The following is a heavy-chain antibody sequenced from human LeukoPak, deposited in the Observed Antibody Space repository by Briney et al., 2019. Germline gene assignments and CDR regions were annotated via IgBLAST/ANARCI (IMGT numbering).Heavy chain of an antibody. CDR3: ASDSGHYYYGMDV. V-gene: IGHV4-39*07. CDR1: GGSISSSSYY. CDR2: IYYSGST. J-gene: IGHJ6*02. Sequence: SETLSLTCTVSGGSISSSSYYWGWIRQPPGKGRAGIGSIYYSGSTNYDPSLKSRVNISVDTSKNKFSLKLSSVTAADRAVYYCASDSGHYYYGMDVWGQGTTVTVSS. D-gene: IGHD2-15*01.